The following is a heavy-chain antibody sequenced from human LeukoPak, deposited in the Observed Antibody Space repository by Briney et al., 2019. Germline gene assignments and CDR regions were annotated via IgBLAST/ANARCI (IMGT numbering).Heavy chain of an antibody. Sequence: GASVKVSCKASGYTFTSYYMHWVRQAPGQGLEWMGIINPSGGSTSYAQKFQGRVTMTRDTSTSTVYMELSSLRSEDTAVYYCARPSRDILTGYHRFDLFCWGQGTLVTVSS. CDR1: GYTFTSYY. D-gene: IGHD3-9*01. CDR3: ARPSRDILTGYHRFDLFC. V-gene: IGHV1-46*01. CDR2: INPSGGST. J-gene: IGHJ4*02.